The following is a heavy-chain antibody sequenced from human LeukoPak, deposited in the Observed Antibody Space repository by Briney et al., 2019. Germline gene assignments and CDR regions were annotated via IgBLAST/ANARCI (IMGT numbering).Heavy chain of an antibody. V-gene: IGHV4-34*01. Sequence: SETLSLTCTVSGGSISSYYWSWIRQPPGKGVEWIGEINHSGSTNYNPSLKSRVTISVDTSKNQFSLKLSSVTAADTAVYYCARGGVRRYYYYMDVWGKGTTVTVSS. J-gene: IGHJ6*03. CDR1: GGSISSYY. CDR2: INHSGST. CDR3: ARGGVRRYYYYMDV. D-gene: IGHD3-10*01.